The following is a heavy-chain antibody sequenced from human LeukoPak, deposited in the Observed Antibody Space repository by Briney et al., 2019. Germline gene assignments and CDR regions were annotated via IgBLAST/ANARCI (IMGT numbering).Heavy chain of an antibody. CDR1: GYTFTSYH. CDR3: AKVRASSGWYGGFDY. CDR2: INPSGGST. D-gene: IGHD6-19*01. V-gene: IGHV1-46*01. Sequence: ASVKVSCKASGYTFTSYHMHWVRQAPGQGLEWMGVINPSGGSTSHAQKFQGRVTMTRDTSTSTVYMELSSLRAEDTAVYYCAKVRASSGWYGGFDYWGQGTLVTVSS. J-gene: IGHJ4*02.